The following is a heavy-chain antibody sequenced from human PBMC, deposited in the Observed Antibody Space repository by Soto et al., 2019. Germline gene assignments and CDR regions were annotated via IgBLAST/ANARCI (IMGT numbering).Heavy chain of an antibody. D-gene: IGHD3-22*01. CDR1: GFTFDDYA. CDR3: AKDISPSGYYKGRRYYYYGMDV. Sequence: GGSLRLSCAASGFTFDDYAMHWVRQAPGKGLEWVSLISGDGGSTYYADSVKGRFTISRDNSKNSLYLQMNSLRTEDTALYYCAKDISPSGYYKGRRYYYYGMDVWGQGTTVTVSS. CDR2: ISGDGGST. V-gene: IGHV3-43*02. J-gene: IGHJ6*02.